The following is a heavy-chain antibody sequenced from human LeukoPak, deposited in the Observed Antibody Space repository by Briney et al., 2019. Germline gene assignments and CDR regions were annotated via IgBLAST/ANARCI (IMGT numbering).Heavy chain of an antibody. CDR3: AKKWAVAGKFDY. Sequence: GGSLRLSCADSGFTFSTYAMTWVRQAPGKGLEWVSAIGGGGSSTYYADSVKGRFTISRDNSKNTLHLQMNSLRAEDSAVYYCAKKWAVAGKFDYWGQGTLVTVSS. CDR2: IGGGGSST. J-gene: IGHJ4*02. D-gene: IGHD6-19*01. V-gene: IGHV3-23*01. CDR1: GFTFSTYA.